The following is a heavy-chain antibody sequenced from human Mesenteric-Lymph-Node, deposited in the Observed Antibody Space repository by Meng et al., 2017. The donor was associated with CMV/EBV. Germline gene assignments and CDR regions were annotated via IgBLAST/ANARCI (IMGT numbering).Heavy chain of an antibody. J-gene: IGHJ1*01. CDR3: ARGPPSTEHFQH. D-gene: IGHD6-6*01. CDR1: GGTFSNYA. V-gene: IGHV1-69*10. CDR2: IIPLLHIT. Sequence: CKTSGGTFSNYAISWVRQAPGHGLEWIGGIIPLLHITNYAQKFQGRVAITADKSTNTAYMELSSLRSDDTATYYCARGPPSTEHFQHWGQGTLVTVSS.